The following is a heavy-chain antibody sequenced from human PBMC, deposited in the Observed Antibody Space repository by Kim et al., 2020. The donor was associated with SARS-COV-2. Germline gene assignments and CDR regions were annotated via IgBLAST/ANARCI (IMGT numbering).Heavy chain of an antibody. CDR3: AKVEPATDY. V-gene: IGHV3-23*01. CDR2: VSGRGSNT. Sequence: GGSLRLSCAVSGLTFSSYGMSWVRQAPGKGLEWVSAVSGRGSNTYYADSVKGRFTISRDNSKNTLYLQMNSLRTEDTAVYYCAKVEPATDYWGQGTLVTVSS. CDR1: GLTFSSYG. D-gene: IGHD2-2*01. J-gene: IGHJ4*02.